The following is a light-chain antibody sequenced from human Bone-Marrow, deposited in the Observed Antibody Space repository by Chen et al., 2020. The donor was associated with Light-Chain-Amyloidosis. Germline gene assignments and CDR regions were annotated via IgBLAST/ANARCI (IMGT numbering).Light chain of an antibody. V-gene: IGLV3-21*02. J-gene: IGLJ3*02. CDR2: DDS. CDR3: QVWDRSSDRPV. CDR1: NIGSTS. Sequence: YVLTQPSSVSVAPGQTATTAWGGNNIGSTSVYWYPQTPGQAPLLVVYDDSCRPSGLPGRLSGCNARNATTLSSGRDEAGDEADYYCQVWDRSSDRPVFGGGTKLTVL.